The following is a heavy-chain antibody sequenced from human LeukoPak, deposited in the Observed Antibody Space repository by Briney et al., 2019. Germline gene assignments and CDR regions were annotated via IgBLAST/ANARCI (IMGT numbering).Heavy chain of an antibody. CDR3: VRVAPPLAMITIVDY. Sequence: GSLRLSCAASGFTVSSNSMSWFRQAPGKGLEWVSVLYTGGSTHYADSVKGRFTISRDISKNTVYLQMNSLRAEDTAVYYCVRVAPPLAMITIVDYWGQGTLVTVSS. V-gene: IGHV3-53*01. CDR2: LYTGGST. CDR1: GFTVSSNS. D-gene: IGHD3-16*01. J-gene: IGHJ4*02.